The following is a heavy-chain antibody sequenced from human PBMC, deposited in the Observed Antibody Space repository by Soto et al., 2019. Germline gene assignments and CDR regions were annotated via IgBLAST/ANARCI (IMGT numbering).Heavy chain of an antibody. CDR2: IYSGGNS. Sequence: GGSLRLSCAASGLTVATNSFIWVRQAPGKGLEWVSVIYSGGNSYYAGSARGRFSVSRDSSKNTLYLQISSLRAGDTAMYYCATSLSPVAGRPLHNWGQGTLVTVSS. CDR3: ATSLSPVAGRPLHN. J-gene: IGHJ4*02. CDR1: GLTVATNS. V-gene: IGHV3-53*01. D-gene: IGHD6-19*01.